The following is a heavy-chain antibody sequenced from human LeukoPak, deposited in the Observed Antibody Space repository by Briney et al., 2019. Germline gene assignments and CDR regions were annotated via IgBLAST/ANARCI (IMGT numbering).Heavy chain of an antibody. CDR2: IYYSGST. CDR3: ARRVFASGRQDY. Sequence: SETLSLTCTVSGGSISSSDYYWGWIRQPPGKGLEWIGNIYYSGSTYYNPSLKSRVTISVDTSKNQFSLKVSSVTAADTAVHYCARRVFASGRQDYWGQGTLVTVSS. J-gene: IGHJ4*02. V-gene: IGHV4-39*01. CDR1: GGSISSSDYY. D-gene: IGHD3-10*01.